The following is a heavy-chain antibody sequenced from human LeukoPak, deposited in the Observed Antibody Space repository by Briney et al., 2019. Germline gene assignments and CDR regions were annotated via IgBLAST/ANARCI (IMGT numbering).Heavy chain of an antibody. D-gene: IGHD6-6*01. CDR2: IYYSGST. CDR3: SVRRRQWFDP. CDR1: GVSISSGDYY. V-gene: IGHV4-30-4*03. Sequence: SQTLSLTCTVPGVSISSGDYYWSWIRQPPGKGLEWIGYIYYSGSTYYNPSLKSRVTISVDTSKNQFSLKLSSVTAADTAVYYCSVRRRQWFDPWGQGTLVTVSS. J-gene: IGHJ5*02.